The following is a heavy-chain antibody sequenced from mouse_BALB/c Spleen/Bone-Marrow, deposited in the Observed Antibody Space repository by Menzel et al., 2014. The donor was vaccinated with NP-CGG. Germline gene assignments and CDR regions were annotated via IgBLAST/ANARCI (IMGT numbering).Heavy chain of an antibody. V-gene: IGHV14-3*02. Sequence: VQLQQFGAELVKPGASVKLSCTASGFNIKDTYMHWVKQRPEQGLEWIGRIDPANGDIIYDPKFQGKATITADTSSNTAYLQLSSLTSEDTAVYYCARGGNYGWFAYWGQGTLVTVS. CDR3: ARGGNYGWFAY. D-gene: IGHD2-1*01. J-gene: IGHJ3*01. CDR2: IDPANGDI. CDR1: GFNIKDTY.